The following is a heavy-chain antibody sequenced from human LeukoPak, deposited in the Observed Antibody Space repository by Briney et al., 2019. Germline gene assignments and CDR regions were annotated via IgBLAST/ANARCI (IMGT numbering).Heavy chain of an antibody. CDR2: INPSGGST. Sequence: GASVKVSCKASRYTFTSYYMHWVRQAPGHGLEWMGIINPSGGSTSYAQKFQGRVTMTRDTSTGTVYMELSSLRSEDTAVYYCARDLLWCSGGSCQDDYWGQGTLVTVSS. CDR1: RYTFTSYY. D-gene: IGHD2-15*01. J-gene: IGHJ4*02. CDR3: ARDLLWCSGGSCQDDY. V-gene: IGHV1-46*01.